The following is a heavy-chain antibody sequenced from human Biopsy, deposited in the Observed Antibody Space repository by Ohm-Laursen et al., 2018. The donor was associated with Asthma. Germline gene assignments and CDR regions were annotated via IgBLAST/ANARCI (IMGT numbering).Heavy chain of an antibody. V-gene: IGHV4-39*01. J-gene: IGHJ6*02. CDR1: GGSMTPTSHY. Sequence: SDTLSLTCPVSGGSMTPTSHYWDWIRQAPGKGLEWIGYISYGGKTSYNPSLKNRVTILRDTSKNQFSLRLTSVTAADTAVYFCARRITIFGVVQKDHGMDAWGQGTTVIVSS. CDR3: ARRITIFGVVQKDHGMDA. D-gene: IGHD3-3*01. CDR2: ISYGGKT.